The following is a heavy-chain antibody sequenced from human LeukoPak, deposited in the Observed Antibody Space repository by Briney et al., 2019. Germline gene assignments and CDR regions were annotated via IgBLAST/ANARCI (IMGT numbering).Heavy chain of an antibody. J-gene: IGHJ4*02. Sequence: GGSLRLSCAASGFPFTTYAMNWVRQAPGKGLEWVAFIRLDGSNEPYADSVKGRLIISRDNSKNTLYMQMHSLTSDDPAVYYCTRGYDSRYWGQGTLVTVSS. D-gene: IGHD3-9*01. CDR2: IRLDGSNE. CDR1: GFPFTTYA. V-gene: IGHV3-30*02. CDR3: TRGYDSRY.